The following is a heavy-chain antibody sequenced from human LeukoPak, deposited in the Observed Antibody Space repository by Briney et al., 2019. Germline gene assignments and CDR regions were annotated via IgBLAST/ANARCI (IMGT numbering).Heavy chain of an antibody. D-gene: IGHD4-17*01. CDR3: ARRQRHTVTTKYALDI. CDR1: GFTFSSYS. V-gene: IGHV3-21*01. J-gene: IGHJ3*02. CDR2: ISSSSSYI. Sequence: PGGSLRLSCAASGFTFSSYSMNWVRQAPGKGLEWVSSISSSSSYIYYADSVKGRFTISRDNAKNSLYLQMNSLRAEDTAVYYCARRQRHTVTTKYALDIWGQGTMVTVSS.